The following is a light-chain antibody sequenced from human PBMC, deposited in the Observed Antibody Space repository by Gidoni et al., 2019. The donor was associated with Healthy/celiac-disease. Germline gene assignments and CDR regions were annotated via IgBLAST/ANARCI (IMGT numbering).Light chain of an antibody. CDR2: LGS. J-gene: IGKJ5*01. V-gene: IGKV2-28*01. Sequence: DIVMTQSPPSLLVTPGEPASISCRSSQSLLHSNGYTYLEWYLQKPGQSPQLLIYLGSNRASGVPDRVSGSGSGTDFTLKISRVEAEDVGVYYCMQALQTPLAVGQGTRLEIK. CDR1: QSLLHSNGYTY. CDR3: MQALQTPLA.